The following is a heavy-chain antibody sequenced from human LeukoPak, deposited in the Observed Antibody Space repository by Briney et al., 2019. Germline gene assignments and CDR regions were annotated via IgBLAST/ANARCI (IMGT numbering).Heavy chain of an antibody. J-gene: IGHJ3*02. Sequence: GESLKISCKGSGYSFTSYCIAWVRQMPGRGLEWMGIIYPRDSDTRYSPSFQGQVTMSVDKSISTAYLQRSSLKASDTAMYYCARLRSSWFNDAFDIWGQGTMVTVSS. V-gene: IGHV5-51*01. D-gene: IGHD6-13*01. CDR3: ARLRSSWFNDAFDI. CDR1: GYSFTSYC. CDR2: IYPRDSDT.